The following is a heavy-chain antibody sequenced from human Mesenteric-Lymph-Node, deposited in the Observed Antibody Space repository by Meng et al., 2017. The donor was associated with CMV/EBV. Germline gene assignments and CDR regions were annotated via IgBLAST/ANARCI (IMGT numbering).Heavy chain of an antibody. J-gene: IGHJ4*02. CDR2: ISWNSGRI. Sequence: SLKISCAASGFTFYDYAMHWVRQGPGKGLEWVSGISWNSGRINYADSVKGRFTISRDNAKNSLYLQMSSLRAEDTAVYYCARDLAMESSGWLDLIDYWGQGILVTVSS. CDR1: GFTFYDYA. D-gene: IGHD6-19*01. CDR3: ARDLAMESSGWLDLIDY. V-gene: IGHV3-9*01.